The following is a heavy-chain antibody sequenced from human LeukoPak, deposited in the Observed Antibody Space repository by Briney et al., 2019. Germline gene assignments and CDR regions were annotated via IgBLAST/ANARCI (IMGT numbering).Heavy chain of an antibody. Sequence: SETLSLTCTVSGGSISSGSYYWSWIRQPPGKGLEWIGYIYYSGSTNYNPSLKSRVTISVDTSKNQFSLKLSSVTAADTAVYYCARIRARSGSKDFDYWGQGTLVTVSS. CDR3: ARIRARSGSKDFDY. CDR1: GGSISSGSYY. J-gene: IGHJ4*02. D-gene: IGHD3-10*01. CDR2: IYYSGST. V-gene: IGHV4-61*01.